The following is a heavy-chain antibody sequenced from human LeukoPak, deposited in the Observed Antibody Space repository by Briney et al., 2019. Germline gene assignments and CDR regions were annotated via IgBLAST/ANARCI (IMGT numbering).Heavy chain of an antibody. CDR1: EFTVRRNY. D-gene: IGHD5-24*01. CDR2: IVSNGDT. V-gene: IGHV3-53*01. Sequence: GSLRLSCAASEFTVRRNYMLWVRQAPGKGREWVSLIVSNGDTHYADSVKGRFTISRDTSKNTVSLQMNSLRVEDTAMYYCTRDQMNYWGQGTLVTVSS. J-gene: IGHJ4*02. CDR3: TRDQMNY.